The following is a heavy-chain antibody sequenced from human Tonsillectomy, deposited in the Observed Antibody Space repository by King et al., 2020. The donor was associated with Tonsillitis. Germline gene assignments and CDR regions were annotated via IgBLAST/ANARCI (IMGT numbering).Heavy chain of an antibody. CDR3: ARRSSGRYSHNWFDR. J-gene: IGHJ5*02. CDR2: IYYSGST. CDR1: GGSISSSSYF. D-gene: IGHD1-26*01. V-gene: IGHV4-39*07. Sequence: LQLQESGPGLVKPSETLSLTCTVSGGSISSSSYFWDWIRQPPGKGLEWIGGIYYSGSTYYNPSLKSRVTISVHTSKNQFSLNLTSVTAAATAVYYCARRSSGRYSHNWFDRWGQGTLVTVSS.